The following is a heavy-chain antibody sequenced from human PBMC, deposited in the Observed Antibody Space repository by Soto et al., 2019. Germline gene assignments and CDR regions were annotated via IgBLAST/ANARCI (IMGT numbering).Heavy chain of an antibody. CDR3: ASRVQMVRGVIDWFDP. Sequence: PSETLSLTCTVSGGSISSSSYYWGWIRQPPGKGLGWIGSIYYSGSTYYNPSLKRRVTISVDTSKNQSSLKLSSATAADTAVYYCASRVQMVRGVIDWFDPWGQGTLVTVSS. CDR1: GGSISSSSYY. CDR2: IYYSGST. J-gene: IGHJ5*02. V-gene: IGHV4-39*01. D-gene: IGHD3-10*01.